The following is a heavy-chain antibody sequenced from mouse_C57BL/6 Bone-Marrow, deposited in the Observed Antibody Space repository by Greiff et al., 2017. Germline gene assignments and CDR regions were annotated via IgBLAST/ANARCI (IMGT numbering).Heavy chain of an antibody. CDR2: IHPYSGST. CDR3: ARCSFAY. V-gene: IGHV1-64*01. CDR1: GYTFTSSW. Sequence: QVQLQQPGAELVKPGASVKLSCKASGYTFTSSWMNWVKQRPGQGLEWIGMIHPYSGSTNYNEKFKSKATLTVDKSSSTAYMQLSSLTSEDSAVYYCARCSFAYWGQGALVTVSA. J-gene: IGHJ3*01.